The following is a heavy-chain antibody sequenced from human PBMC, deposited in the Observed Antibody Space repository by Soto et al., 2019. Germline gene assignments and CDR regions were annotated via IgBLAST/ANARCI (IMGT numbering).Heavy chain of an antibody. CDR1: GFPFSSYS. V-gene: IGHV3-21*01. Sequence: PGGSLRLSCAASGFPFSSYSMNWVRQAPGKGLEWVSSISSSSSYIYYADSVKGRFTISRDNAKNSLYLQMNSLRAEDTAVYYCARDPGYSNYPLDYWGQGTLVTVSS. CDR2: ISSSSSYI. CDR3: ARDPGYSNYPLDY. D-gene: IGHD4-4*01. J-gene: IGHJ4*02.